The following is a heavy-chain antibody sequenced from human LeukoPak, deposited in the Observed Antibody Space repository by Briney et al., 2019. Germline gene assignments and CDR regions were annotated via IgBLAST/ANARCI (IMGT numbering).Heavy chain of an antibody. J-gene: IGHJ6*04. V-gene: IGHV4-39*07. Sequence: SETLSLTCTVSGGSISSSSYYWGWIRQPPGKGLEWIGSIYYSGSTYYNPSLKSRVTISVDTSKNQFSLKLSSVTAADTAVYYCARGYRGCSSTSCYRAPDVWGKGTTVTVSS. D-gene: IGHD2-2*01. CDR3: ARGYRGCSSTSCYRAPDV. CDR2: IYYSGST. CDR1: GGSISSSSYY.